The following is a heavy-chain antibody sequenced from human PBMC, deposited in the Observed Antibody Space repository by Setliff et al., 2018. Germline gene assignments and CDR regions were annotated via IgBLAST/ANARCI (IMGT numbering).Heavy chain of an antibody. Sequence: TGGSLRLSCAASGFTFSDSTMHWVRQASGKGLEWVGRIRTKANSYATAYATSVQDRFTISRHDSESTTYLQMNGLKTEDTAVYYCVRHMTYYDFWRGYYSTSDAFHVWGQGTMVT. CDR1: GFTFSDST. V-gene: IGHV3-73*01. J-gene: IGHJ3*01. D-gene: IGHD3-3*01. CDR3: VRHMTYYDFWRGYYSTSDAFHV. CDR2: IRTKANSYAT.